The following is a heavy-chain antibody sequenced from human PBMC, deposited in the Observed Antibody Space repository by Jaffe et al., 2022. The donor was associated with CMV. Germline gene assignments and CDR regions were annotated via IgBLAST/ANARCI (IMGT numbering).Heavy chain of an antibody. D-gene: IGHD2-8*01. J-gene: IGHJ3*02. V-gene: IGHV1-69*09. CDR3: ARAAYCTNGVCYTGDAFDI. CDR2: IIPILGIA. Sequence: QVQLVQSGAEVKKPGSSVKVSCKASGGTFSSYAISWVRQAPGQGLEWMGRIIPILGIANYAQKFQGRVTITADKSTSTAYMELSSLRSEDTAVYYCARAAYCTNGVCYTGDAFDIWGQGTMVTVSS. CDR1: GGTFSSYA.